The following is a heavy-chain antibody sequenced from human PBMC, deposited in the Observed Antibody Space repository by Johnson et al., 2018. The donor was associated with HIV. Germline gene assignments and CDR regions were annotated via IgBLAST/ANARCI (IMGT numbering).Heavy chain of an antibody. Sequence: VQLVESGGGVVQPGRSLRLSCAASGFTFSSYAMHWVRQAPGKGLEWVAVISYDGSNKYYADSVKGRFTISRDNSKNTLYLQMNSLRADDTAVYYCARLPSGYSRDGFNIWGQGTMVTVSS. CDR2: ISYDGSNK. J-gene: IGHJ3*02. CDR1: GFTFSSYA. V-gene: IGHV3-30*04. D-gene: IGHD5-18*01. CDR3: ARLPSGYSRDGFNI.